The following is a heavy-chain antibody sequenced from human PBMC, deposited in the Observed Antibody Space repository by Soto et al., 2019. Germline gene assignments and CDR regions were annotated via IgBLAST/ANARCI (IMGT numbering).Heavy chain of an antibody. CDR2: ISYSGHT. Sequence: PSETLSLTCTVSGGSIGSHYWSWIRQRPGKGLEWIGYISYSGHTNYNPSLKSRVAISLDTSENQFSLKLRSVTAADTAVYYCARRDWNEAFDIWGQGTMVTVSS. V-gene: IGHV4-59*11. CDR3: ARRDWNEAFDI. D-gene: IGHD1-1*01. CDR1: GGSIGSHY. J-gene: IGHJ3*02.